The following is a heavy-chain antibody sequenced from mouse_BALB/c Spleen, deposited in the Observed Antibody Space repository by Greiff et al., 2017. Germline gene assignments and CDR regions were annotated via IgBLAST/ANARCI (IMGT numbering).Heavy chain of an antibody. CDR2: ISSGGSYT. D-gene: IGHD4-1*01. J-gene: IGHJ3*01. Sequence: EVNVVESGGGLVKPGGSLKLSCAASGFTFSSYAMSWVRQSPEKRLEWVAEISSGGSYTYYPDTVTGRFTISRDNAKNTLYLEMSSLRSEDTAMYYCARGLGFAYWGQGTLVTVSA. CDR3: ARGLGFAY. V-gene: IGHV5-9-4*01. CDR1: GFTFSSYA.